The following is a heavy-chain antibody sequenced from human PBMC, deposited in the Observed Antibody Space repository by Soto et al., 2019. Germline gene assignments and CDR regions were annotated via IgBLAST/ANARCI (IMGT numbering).Heavy chain of an antibody. CDR1: GGSVNGYY. CDR3: ARQGSSGIAAAGTYGY. V-gene: IGHV4-34*01. D-gene: IGHD6-13*01. J-gene: IGHJ4*02. CDR2: INHTGGT. Sequence: PSETLSLTCAAYGGSVNGYYWNWIRQPPGKGLEWIGGINHTGGTHYNPSLKSRVTMSVDTSKNQFSLKLSSVTAADTAVYYCARQGSSGIAAAGTYGYWGQGTLVTVSS.